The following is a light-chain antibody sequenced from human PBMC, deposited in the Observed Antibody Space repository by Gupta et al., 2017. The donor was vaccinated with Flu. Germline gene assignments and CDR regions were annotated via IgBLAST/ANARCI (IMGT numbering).Light chain of an antibody. V-gene: IGKV4-1*01. Sequence: LGERATINCKSSQSVLYSYNKKNYLAWYQQKPGQPPKLLIYWASTRESGVPDRFTGSGSGTDFTLTISSLQAEDVAVYYCQQYDSHGVLTFGGGTKVEIK. CDR3: QQYDSHGVLT. CDR1: QSVLYSYNKKNY. CDR2: WAS. J-gene: IGKJ4*01.